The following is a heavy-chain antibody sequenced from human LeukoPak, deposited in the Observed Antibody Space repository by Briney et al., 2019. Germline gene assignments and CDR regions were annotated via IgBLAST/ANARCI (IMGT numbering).Heavy chain of an antibody. CDR1: GGTFSSYA. D-gene: IGHD6-6*01. CDR3: ARLGGTEYSSSHPLRY. Sequence: GASVKVSCKASGGTFSSYAISWVRQAPGQGLEWMGGIIPIFGTANYAQKFQGRVTITADESTSTAYMELSSLRSEDTAVYYCARLGGTEYSSSHPLRYWGQGTLVTVSS. CDR2: IIPIFGTA. V-gene: IGHV1-69*13. J-gene: IGHJ4*02.